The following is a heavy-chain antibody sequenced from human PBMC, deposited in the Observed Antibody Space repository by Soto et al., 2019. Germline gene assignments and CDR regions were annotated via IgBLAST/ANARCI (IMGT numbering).Heavy chain of an antibody. CDR2: IKSKTHGGTT. Sequence: GGSLRLSCAASGFIFSNTWINWVRQAPGKGLECVGRIKSKTHGGTTDFAASVKGRFAISRDDSISMAFMRMNSLKIEDTALYYCTTDSYITVTPVRLAYWGHGTLVTVSS. J-gene: IGHJ4*01. CDR3: TTDSYITVTPVRLAY. CDR1: GFIFSNTW. V-gene: IGHV3-15*07. D-gene: IGHD4-4*01.